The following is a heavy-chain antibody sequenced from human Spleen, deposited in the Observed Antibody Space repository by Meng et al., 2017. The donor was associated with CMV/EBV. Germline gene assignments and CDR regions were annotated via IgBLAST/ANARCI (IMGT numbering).Heavy chain of an antibody. Sequence: SGFTFGSYGMHWIRQAPGKGLEWVAVIWYDGSNKYYADSVKSRFTIARDNSKNTLYLQMNSLRAEDTAVYYCAKDLAGGDYGDDLDYWGQGTLVTVSS. J-gene: IGHJ4*02. CDR2: IWYDGSNK. CDR1: GFTFGSYG. V-gene: IGHV3-33*06. D-gene: IGHD4-17*01. CDR3: AKDLAGGDYGDDLDY.